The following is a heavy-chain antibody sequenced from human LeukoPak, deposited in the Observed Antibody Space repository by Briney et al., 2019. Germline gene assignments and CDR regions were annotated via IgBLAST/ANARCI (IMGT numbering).Heavy chain of an antibody. V-gene: IGHV3-21*04. CDR1: GFTFSSYS. Sequence: GGSLRLSCAASGFTFSSYSVNWVRQAPGKGLEWVSSISERSSYIYYADSVKGRFTISRDNSKNTLYLQMNSLRAEDTAVYYCAKDAVYLLPPDAFDIWGQGTMVTVSS. CDR2: ISERSSYI. D-gene: IGHD2-2*01. J-gene: IGHJ3*02. CDR3: AKDAVYLLPPDAFDI.